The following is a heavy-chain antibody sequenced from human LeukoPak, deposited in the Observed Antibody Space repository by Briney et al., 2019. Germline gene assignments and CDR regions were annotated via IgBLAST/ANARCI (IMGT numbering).Heavy chain of an antibody. J-gene: IGHJ5*02. CDR2: INHSGST. CDR1: GGSFSGYY. D-gene: IGHD2-2*01. CDR3: ARQGCSSTSCYSDH. Sequence: PSETLSLTCAVYGGSFSGYYWSWIRQPPGKGLEWIGEINHSGSTNYNPSLKSRVTISVDTSKNQFSLKLSSVTAADTAVYYCARQGCSSTSCYSDHWGQGTLVSVSS. V-gene: IGHV4-34*01.